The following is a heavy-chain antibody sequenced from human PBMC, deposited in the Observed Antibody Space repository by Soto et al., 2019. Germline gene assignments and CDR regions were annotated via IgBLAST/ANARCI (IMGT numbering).Heavy chain of an antibody. CDR2: MNPNSGNT. CDR1: GYTFTSYD. V-gene: IGHV1-8*01. D-gene: IGHD3-9*01. CDR3: ARGTPLRTIWFDP. J-gene: IGHJ5*02. Sequence: GASVKVSCKASGYTFTSYDINWVRQATGQGLEWMGWMNPNSGNTGYAQKFRGRVTMTRNTSISTAYMELSSLRSEDTAVYYCARGTPLRTIWFDPWGQGTLVTVSS.